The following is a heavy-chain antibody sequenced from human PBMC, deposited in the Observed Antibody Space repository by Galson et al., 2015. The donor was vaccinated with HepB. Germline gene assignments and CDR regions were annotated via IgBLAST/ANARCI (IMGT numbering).Heavy chain of an antibody. CDR2: ISANTGNT. V-gene: IGHV1-18*01. Sequence: SVKVSCKASGYTFTSNGISWVRQAPGHGLEWMGWISANTGNTNYAQKFQGRVTLTRDISTSSVHMELRSLRIDDTAVYYCARDRLHSLDYWGPGSLVTVSS. CDR3: ARDRLHSLDY. CDR1: GYTFTSNG. D-gene: IGHD2-15*01. J-gene: IGHJ4*02.